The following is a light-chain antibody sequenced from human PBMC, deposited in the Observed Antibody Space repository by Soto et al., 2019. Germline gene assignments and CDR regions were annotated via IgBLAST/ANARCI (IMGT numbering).Light chain of an antibody. V-gene: IGKV3-15*01. CDR3: QQYNNWPLT. CDR1: QNVRTN. CDR2: GSS. J-gene: IGKJ4*01. Sequence: IVTTQSPATLSVSPGGRATLSCRSSQNVRTNVAWYQQKPGQAPRLLIYGSSTRATGVPARFSGSGSGTDFTLTITSLQSEDVALYFCQQYNNWPLTFGGGTKVDIK.